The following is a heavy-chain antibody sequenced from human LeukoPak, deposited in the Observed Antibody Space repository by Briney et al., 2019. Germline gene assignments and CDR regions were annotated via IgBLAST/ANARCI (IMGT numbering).Heavy chain of an antibody. J-gene: IGHJ4*02. CDR2: ISYDGSNK. Sequence: PGGSLRLSCAAYGFTFRSYAMHWVRQAPGKGLEWVAVISYDGSNKYYADSVKGRFTISRDNSKNTLYLQMNSLRAEDTAVYYCARDAQDSYGSLGFDYWGQGTLVTVSS. CDR1: GFTFRSYA. V-gene: IGHV3-30-3*01. CDR3: ARDAQDSYGSLGFDY. D-gene: IGHD5-18*01.